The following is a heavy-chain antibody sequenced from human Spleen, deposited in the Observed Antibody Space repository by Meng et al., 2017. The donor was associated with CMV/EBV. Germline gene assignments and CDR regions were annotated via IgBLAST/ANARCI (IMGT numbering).Heavy chain of an antibody. CDR3: TSYDFWSGYPI. Sequence: GESLKISCAASGFTFSNAWMSWVRQAPGKGLEWVGRIKSKTDGGTTDYAAPVKGRFTISRDDSKNTLYLQMNSLKTEDTAVYYCTSYDFWSGYPIWGQGTMVTVSS. D-gene: IGHD3-3*01. CDR2: IKSKTDGGTT. J-gene: IGHJ3*02. CDR1: GFTFSNAW. V-gene: IGHV3-15*01.